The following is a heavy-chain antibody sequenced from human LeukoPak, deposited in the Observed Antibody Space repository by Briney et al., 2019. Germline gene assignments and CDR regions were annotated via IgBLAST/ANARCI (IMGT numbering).Heavy chain of an antibody. Sequence: SETLSLTCTVSGGSISSYYWSWIRQPPGKGLEWIGYIYYSGSTNYNPSLKSRVTISVDTSKNQFSLKLSSVTAADTAVYYCASSKSSDYYYYYYMDVWGKGTTVTVSS. CDR3: ASSKSSDYYYYYYMDV. CDR2: IYYSGST. V-gene: IGHV4-59*01. J-gene: IGHJ6*03. CDR1: GGSISSYY.